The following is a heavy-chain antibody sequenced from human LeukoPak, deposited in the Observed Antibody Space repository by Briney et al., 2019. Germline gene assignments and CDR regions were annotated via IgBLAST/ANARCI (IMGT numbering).Heavy chain of an antibody. CDR3: ASQGFGESIRYARSAGWFDP. V-gene: IGHV1-69*13. Sequence: ASVKVSCKASGGTFSSYAISWVRQAPGQGLEWMGGIIPIFGIANYAQKFQGRVTITADESTSTAYMELSSLRSEDTAVYYCASQGFGESIRYARSAGWFDPWGQGTLVTVSS. CDR2: IIPIFGIA. J-gene: IGHJ5*02. CDR1: GGTFSSYA. D-gene: IGHD3-10*01.